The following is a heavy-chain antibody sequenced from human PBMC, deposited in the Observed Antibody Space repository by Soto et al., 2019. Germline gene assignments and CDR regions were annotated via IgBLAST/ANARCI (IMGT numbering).Heavy chain of an antibody. CDR1: GYTFTSYY. Sequence: ASVKVSCKASGYTFTSYYMHWVRQAPGQGLEWMGIINPSGGSTSYAQKFQGRVTMTRDTSTSTVYMELSSLRSEDTAVYYCANDIARAGSSTSFPWFDPWGQGTLVTV. CDR3: ANDIARAGSSTSFPWFDP. D-gene: IGHD2-2*01. V-gene: IGHV1-46*01. J-gene: IGHJ5*02. CDR2: INPSGGST.